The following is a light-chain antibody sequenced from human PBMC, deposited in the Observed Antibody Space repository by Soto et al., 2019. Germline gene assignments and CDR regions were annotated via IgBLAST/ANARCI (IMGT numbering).Light chain of an antibody. CDR3: QQRSNWPPT. V-gene: IGKV3-15*01. CDR1: QSVSSN. CDR2: DAS. J-gene: IGKJ3*01. Sequence: EIVMTQSPAILSVSPGERATLSCRASQSVSSNLAWYQQKPGQAPRLLIYDASTRATGIPTRFSGSGSGTEFTLTISSLQSEDFAVYYCQQRSNWPPTFGPGTKVDIK.